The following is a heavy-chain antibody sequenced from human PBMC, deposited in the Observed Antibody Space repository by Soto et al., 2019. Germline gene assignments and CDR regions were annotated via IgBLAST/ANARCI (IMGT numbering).Heavy chain of an antibody. Sequence: GESLKISCKGSGYNFNNYWIGWVRQMPGKGLEWMGIIYPGDSDTRYSPSFQGQVTISADKPISTAYLQWSSLKASDTAMYYCARTYYYDTSGYDPLGYWGQGTLVTVSS. CDR3: ARTYYYDTSGYDPLGY. CDR1: GYNFNNYW. CDR2: IYPGDSDT. D-gene: IGHD3-22*01. V-gene: IGHV5-51*04. J-gene: IGHJ4*02.